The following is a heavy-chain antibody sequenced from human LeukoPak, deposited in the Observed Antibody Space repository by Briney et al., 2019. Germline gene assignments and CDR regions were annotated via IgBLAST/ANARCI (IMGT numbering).Heavy chain of an antibody. Sequence: GGSLRLSCAASGFTFDDYGMSWVRQAPAKGLEWVSGINWNGGSTGYADSVKGRFTISRDNAKNSLYLQMNSLRAEDTALYYCARWYYDSSGRTLYYFDYWGQGTLVTVSS. CDR3: ARWYYDSSGRTLYYFDY. V-gene: IGHV3-20*04. J-gene: IGHJ4*02. CDR1: GFTFDDYG. D-gene: IGHD3-22*01. CDR2: INWNGGST.